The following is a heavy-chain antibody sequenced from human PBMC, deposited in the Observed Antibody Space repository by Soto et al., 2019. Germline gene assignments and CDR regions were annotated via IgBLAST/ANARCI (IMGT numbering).Heavy chain of an antibody. Sequence: ASVKVSCKASGYTFTSYGISWVRQAPGQGLEWMGWINAGNGNTKYSQKFQGRVTITRDASASTAYMELSSLRSEDTAVYYCARAHLMVRGVMIWFDPWGQGTLVTVSS. D-gene: IGHD3-10*01. J-gene: IGHJ5*02. CDR1: GYTFTSYG. CDR3: ARAHLMVRGVMIWFDP. CDR2: INAGNGNT. V-gene: IGHV1-3*01.